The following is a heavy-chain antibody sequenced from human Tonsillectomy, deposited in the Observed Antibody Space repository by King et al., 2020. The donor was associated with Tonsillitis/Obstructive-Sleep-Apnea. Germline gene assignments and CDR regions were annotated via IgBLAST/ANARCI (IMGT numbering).Heavy chain of an antibody. CDR2: IYHSGST. D-gene: IGHD2-2*01. Sequence: QLQESGPGLVKPSGTLSLTCAVSGGSISSSNWWSWVRQPPGQGLEWIGEIYHSGSTNYNPSLKSRVTISVDKSKNQFSLKLSSVTAADTAVYYCARETRDIVVVPAATGGGNWFDPWGQGTLVTVSS. CDR3: ARETRDIVVVPAATGGGNWFDP. CDR1: GGSISSSNW. V-gene: IGHV4-4*02. J-gene: IGHJ5*02.